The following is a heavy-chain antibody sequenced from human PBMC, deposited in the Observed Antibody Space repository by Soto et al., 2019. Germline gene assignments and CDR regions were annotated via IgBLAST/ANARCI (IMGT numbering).Heavy chain of an antibody. J-gene: IGHJ4*02. CDR1: GGSFSGYY. D-gene: IGHD1-26*01. CDR2: INHSGST. CDR3: ARTSRWVGATLDY. V-gene: IGHV4-34*01. Sequence: QVQLQQWGAGLLKPSETLSLTCAVYGGSFSGYYWSWIRQPPGKGLEWIGEINHSGSTNYNPSLKSRVTISVDTSKNQFSLKLSSVTAADTAVYYCARTSRWVGATLDYWGQGTLVTVSS.